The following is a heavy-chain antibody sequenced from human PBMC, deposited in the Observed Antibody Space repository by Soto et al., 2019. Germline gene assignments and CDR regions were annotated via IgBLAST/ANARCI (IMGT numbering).Heavy chain of an antibody. CDR1: GGSLSSGGYY. V-gene: IGHV4-31*03. Sequence: PSETLSLTCTLSGGSLSSGGYYWRWLRQHPGKGLEWIGYIYYSGSTYYNPSLKSRVTISVDTSKNQFSLKLSSVTAADTAVYYCARGDYGDYVFDYWGQGTLVTVSS. D-gene: IGHD4-17*01. J-gene: IGHJ4*02. CDR2: IYYSGST. CDR3: ARGDYGDYVFDY.